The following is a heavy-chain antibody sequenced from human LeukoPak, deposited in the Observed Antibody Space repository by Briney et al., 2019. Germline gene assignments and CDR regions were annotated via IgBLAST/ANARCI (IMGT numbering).Heavy chain of an antibody. D-gene: IGHD3-22*01. CDR3: AKGLNYYDGSGYPS. J-gene: IGHJ4*02. CDR1: GFTFSSYG. V-gene: IGHV3-30*02. CDR2: IRYDGSNK. Sequence: GGSLGLSCAASGFTFSSYGMHWVRQAPGKGLEWVTFIRYDGSNKYYADSVKGRFTISRDNSKNMLYLQMNSLRAEDTAVYYCAKGLNYYDGSGYPSWGQGTLVTVSS.